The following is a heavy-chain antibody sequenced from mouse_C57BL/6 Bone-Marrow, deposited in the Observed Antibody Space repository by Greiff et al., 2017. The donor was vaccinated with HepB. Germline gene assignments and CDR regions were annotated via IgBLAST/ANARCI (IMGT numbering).Heavy chain of an antibody. Sequence: VQLKESGPVLVKPGASVKMSCKASGYTFTDYYMNWVKQSHGKSLEWIGVINPYNGGTSYNQKFKGKATLTVDKSSSTAYMELNSLTSEDSAVYYCARGDTGTRWYFDVWGTGTTVTVSS. CDR2: INPYNGGT. J-gene: IGHJ1*03. V-gene: IGHV1-19*01. CDR3: ARGDTGTRWYFDV. D-gene: IGHD4-1*01. CDR1: GYTFTDYY.